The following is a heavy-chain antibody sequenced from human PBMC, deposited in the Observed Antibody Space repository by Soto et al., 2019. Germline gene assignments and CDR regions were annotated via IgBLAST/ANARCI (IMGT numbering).Heavy chain of an antibody. Sequence: SVKVSCKASGGTFSSYAISWVRQAPGQGLEWMGGIIPIFGTANYAQKFQGRVTITADESTSTAYMELSSLRSEDTAVYYCASPLRSGSYYPAAFDIWGQGTMVTVSS. V-gene: IGHV1-69*13. D-gene: IGHD1-26*01. CDR1: GGTFSSYA. CDR3: ASPLRSGSYYPAAFDI. CDR2: IIPIFGTA. J-gene: IGHJ3*02.